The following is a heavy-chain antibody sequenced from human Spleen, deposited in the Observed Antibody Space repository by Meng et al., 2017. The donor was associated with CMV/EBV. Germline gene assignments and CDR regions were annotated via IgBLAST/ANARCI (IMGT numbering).Heavy chain of an antibody. CDR1: GFTFSRYA. D-gene: IGHD1-26*01. Sequence: GGSLRLSCAASGFTFSRYAMSWVRQAPGKGLEWVSGISGSGGTTHYADSVKGRFTISRDNSKNTLYLQMNTLRAEDTAVYYCAGYRELRADYWGQGTLVTVSS. CDR3: AGYRELRADY. V-gene: IGHV3-23*01. J-gene: IGHJ4*02. CDR2: ISGSGGTT.